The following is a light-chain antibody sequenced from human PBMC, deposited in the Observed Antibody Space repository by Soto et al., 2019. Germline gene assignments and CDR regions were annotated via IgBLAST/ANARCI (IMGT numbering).Light chain of an antibody. CDR2: GAS. V-gene: IGKV3-20*01. Sequence: EIVLTQSPGTLSLSPGERVTLSCRASQSVSSNFLAWYQQKTGQAPRLLIYGASSRATGIPDRFSGSGSGTDFTLTISRLEPEDFAVYYCQQYGDAPVTFGQGTKVDIK. CDR3: QQYGDAPVT. CDR1: QSVSSNF. J-gene: IGKJ1*01.